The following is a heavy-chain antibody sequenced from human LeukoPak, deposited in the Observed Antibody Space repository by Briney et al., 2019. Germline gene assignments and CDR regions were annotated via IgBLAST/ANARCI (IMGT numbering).Heavy chain of an antibody. CDR3: ARDVWNDLHNWFDP. CDR2: INHSGST. J-gene: IGHJ5*02. D-gene: IGHD1-1*01. Sequence: SETLSLTCAVYGGSFSGYYWSWIRQPPGKGLEWIGEINHSGSTNYNPSLKSRVTISVDTSKNQFSLKLSSVTAADTAVYYCARDVWNDLHNWFDPWGQGTLVTVSS. V-gene: IGHV4-34*01. CDR1: GGSFSGYY.